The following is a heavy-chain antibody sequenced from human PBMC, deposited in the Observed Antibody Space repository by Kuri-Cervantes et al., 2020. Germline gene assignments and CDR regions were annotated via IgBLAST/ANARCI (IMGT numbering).Heavy chain of an antibody. CDR1: GGTFSSYA. CDR3: ASHSGYCSGGSCYSTFSYYYYMDP. J-gene: IGHJ5*02. D-gene: IGHD2-15*01. Sequence: SVKVSCKASGGTFSSYAISWVRQAPGQGLEWMGGIIPIFGTANYAQKFQGRVTITADESTRTAYMELSSLRSEDTAVYYCASHSGYCSGGSCYSTFSYYYYMDPWGQGTLVTVSS. V-gene: IGHV1-69*13. CDR2: IIPIFGTA.